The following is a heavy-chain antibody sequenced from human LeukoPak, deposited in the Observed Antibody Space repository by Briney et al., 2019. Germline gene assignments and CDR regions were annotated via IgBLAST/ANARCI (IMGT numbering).Heavy chain of an antibody. Sequence: ASETLSLTCTVSGGSISSYYWSWIRQPPGKGLEWIGYIYYSGSTNYNPPLKSRVTISVDTSKNQFFLKLSSVTAADTAVYYCARGMYDFPDYWGQGTLVTVSS. D-gene: IGHD3-3*01. V-gene: IGHV4-59*01. J-gene: IGHJ4*02. CDR2: IYYSGST. CDR3: ARGMYDFPDY. CDR1: GGSISSYY.